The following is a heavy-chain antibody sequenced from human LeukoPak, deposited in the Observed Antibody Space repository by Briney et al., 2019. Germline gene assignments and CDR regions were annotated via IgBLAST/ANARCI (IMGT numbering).Heavy chain of an antibody. V-gene: IGHV3-23*01. D-gene: IGHD4-17*01. CDR1: GLTFSNYA. J-gene: IGHJ3*01. CDR3: AKDPNGDYIGTFDG. CDR2: IFASGDRT. Sequence: PGGSLRLSCVASGLTFSNYAMTWVRQTPGKGLEWVSTIFASGDRTDYTDSVKGRFTISRDNSKNTLYLQMNSLGAEDTAVYYCAKDPNGDYIGTFDGRGQGTMVTVSS.